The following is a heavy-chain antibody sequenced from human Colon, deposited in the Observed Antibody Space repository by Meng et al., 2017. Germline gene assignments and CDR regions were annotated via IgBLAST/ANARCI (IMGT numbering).Heavy chain of an antibody. J-gene: IGHJ5*02. CDR2: VYYTGNT. CDR3: ARVNGDFDEAWFDP. CDR1: GGSVSSGDYY. Sequence: LPESGPGLVRPSEALSLPCPVSGGSVSSGDYYWSWIRQPPGKGLEWLGYVYYTGNTNYNPSLKNRVTISLDTSNNQFSLKLTSMTAADAAIYYCARVNGDFDEAWFDPWGQGTLVTVSS. D-gene: IGHD2-21*02. V-gene: IGHV4-61*08.